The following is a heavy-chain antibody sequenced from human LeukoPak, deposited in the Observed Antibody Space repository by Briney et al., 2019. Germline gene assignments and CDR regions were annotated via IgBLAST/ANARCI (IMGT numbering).Heavy chain of an antibody. D-gene: IGHD3-16*01. V-gene: IGHV4-59*01. CDR3: ARSGMITFGGVPAAFDY. CDR1: GGSISSYY. Sequence: SETLSLTCTVSGGSISSYYWSWIRQPPGKGLEWIGSIYYSGSAYYNPSLKSRVTISVDTSKNQFSLKLSSVTAADTAVYYCARSGMITFGGVPAAFDYWGQGTLVTVSS. CDR2: IYYSGSA. J-gene: IGHJ4*02.